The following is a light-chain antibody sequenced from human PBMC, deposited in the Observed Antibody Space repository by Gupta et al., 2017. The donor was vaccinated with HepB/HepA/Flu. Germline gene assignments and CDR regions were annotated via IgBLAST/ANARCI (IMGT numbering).Light chain of an antibody. CDR3: QVWDAVGDVI. CDR1: SIGGKS. Sequence: SYVLIQPPSVSVAPGETARMTCGGTSIGGKSVQWYQQKSGQAPVLVVYNDRDRPSGIPERFSGSNSGNTASLTITSVEAGDEADYYGQVWDAVGDVIFGGGTRLTVL. J-gene: IGLJ2*01. V-gene: IGLV3-21*02. CDR2: NDR.